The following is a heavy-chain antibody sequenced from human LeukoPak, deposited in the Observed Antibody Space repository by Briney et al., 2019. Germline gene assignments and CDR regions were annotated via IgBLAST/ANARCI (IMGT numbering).Heavy chain of an antibody. Sequence: GGSLRLSCAASGFTFSSYWMSWVRQPPGKGLEWVANIKQEGSEKYYVDSVKGRFTISRDNAKNSLYLQMNSLRAEDTAVYYCARECTHGYCSSTSCYRYFDYWGQGTLVTVSS. V-gene: IGHV3-7*01. J-gene: IGHJ4*02. CDR1: GFTFSSYW. D-gene: IGHD2-2*03. CDR2: IKQEGSEK. CDR3: ARECTHGYCSSTSCYRYFDY.